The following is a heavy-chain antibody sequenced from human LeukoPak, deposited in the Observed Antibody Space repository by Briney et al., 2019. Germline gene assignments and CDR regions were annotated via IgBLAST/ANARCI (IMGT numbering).Heavy chain of an antibody. J-gene: IGHJ5*02. CDR3: ARETYSSGWYWFDP. CDR2: IYYSGST. CDR1: GGSVSSGSYY. Sequence: SETLSLTCTVSGGSVSSGSYYWSWIWQPPGKGLEWIGYIYYSGSTNYNPSLKSRVTISVDTSKNQFSLKLSSVTAADTAVYYCARETYSSGWYWFDPWGQGTLVTVSS. D-gene: IGHD6-19*01. V-gene: IGHV4-61*01.